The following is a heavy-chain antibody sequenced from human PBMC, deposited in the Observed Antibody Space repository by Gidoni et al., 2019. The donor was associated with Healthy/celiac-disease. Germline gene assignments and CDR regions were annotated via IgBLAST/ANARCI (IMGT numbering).Heavy chain of an antibody. CDR3: ASRIVGATTGRGAFDI. CDR2: IYPGDSDT. J-gene: IGHJ3*02. V-gene: IGHV5-51*01. CDR1: GYRFTSYW. D-gene: IGHD1-26*01. Sequence: EVQLVQSGAEVKKPGESLKISCKGSGYRFTSYWIGWVRQMPGKGLEWMGIIYPGDSDTRYSPSFQGQVTISADKSISTAYLQWSSLKASDTAMYYCASRIVGATTGRGAFDIWGQGTMVTVSS.